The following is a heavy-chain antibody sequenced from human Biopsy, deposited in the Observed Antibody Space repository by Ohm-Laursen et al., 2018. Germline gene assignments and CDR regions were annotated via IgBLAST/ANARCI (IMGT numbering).Heavy chain of an antibody. CDR2: IWYGGSRQ. Sequence: SPRLSCTASGFTFSSYGMHWVRQAPGKGLEWVAVIWYGGSRQYYADSVKGRFTISRDNSKNTLYLQMNSLRAEDTAVYYCARDGAAGYGLDVWGQGTTVTVSS. J-gene: IGHJ6*02. D-gene: IGHD6-25*01. V-gene: IGHV3-33*01. CDR1: GFTFSSYG. CDR3: ARDGAAGYGLDV.